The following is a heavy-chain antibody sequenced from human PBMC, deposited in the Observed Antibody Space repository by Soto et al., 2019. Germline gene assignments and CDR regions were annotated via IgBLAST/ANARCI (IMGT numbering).Heavy chain of an antibody. D-gene: IGHD2-15*01. V-gene: IGHV3-30*18. J-gene: IGHJ4*02. CDR2: ISYDGSNK. Sequence: PGGSLRLSCAASGFTFSGYGMHWVRQAPGKGLEWVAVISYDGSNKYYADSVKGRFTISRDNSKNTLYLQMNSLRAEDTAVYYCAKDFESGGSSEAFFDYWGQGTLVTVSS. CDR1: GFTFSGYG. CDR3: AKDFESGGSSEAFFDY.